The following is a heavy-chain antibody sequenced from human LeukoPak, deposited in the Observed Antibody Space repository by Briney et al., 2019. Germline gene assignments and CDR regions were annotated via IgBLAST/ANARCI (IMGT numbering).Heavy chain of an antibody. Sequence: PGGSLRLSCAASGFTFSSYAMHWVRQAPGKGLEWVAVISYDGSNKYYADSVKGRFTISRDNSKNTLYLQMNSLRAEDTAVYYCARDQDTAMVHASFDYWGQGTLVTVSS. J-gene: IGHJ4*02. V-gene: IGHV3-30-3*01. CDR3: ARDQDTAMVHASFDY. D-gene: IGHD5-18*01. CDR2: ISYDGSNK. CDR1: GFTFSSYA.